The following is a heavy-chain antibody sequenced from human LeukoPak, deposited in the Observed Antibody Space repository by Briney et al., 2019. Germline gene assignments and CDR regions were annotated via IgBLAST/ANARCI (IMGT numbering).Heavy chain of an antibody. J-gene: IGHJ5*02. CDR3: ARRMAVAGSNWFDP. V-gene: IGHV4-59*08. CDR2: IYYSGST. Sequence: SETLSLTCTVSGGSISSYYWSWIRQPPGKGLEWIGYIYYSGSTNYNPSLKSRVTISVDTSKNQFSLKLSSVTAADTAVYYCARRMAVAGSNWFDPWGQGTLGTVSS. D-gene: IGHD6-19*01. CDR1: GGSISSYY.